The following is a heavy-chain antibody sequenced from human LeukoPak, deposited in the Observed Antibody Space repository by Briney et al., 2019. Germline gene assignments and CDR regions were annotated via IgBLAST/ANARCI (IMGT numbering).Heavy chain of an antibody. V-gene: IGHV4-34*01. CDR2: INHSGSN. D-gene: IGHD3-3*01. Sequence: SETLSLTCAVYGGSFSGYYWSWIRQPPGKGLEWIGEINHSGSNNYNPSLKSRATISVDTSKKQFILKLSSVTAADTAVYYCARGHGYYGYYYMDVWGKGTTVTVSS. CDR1: GGSFSGYY. J-gene: IGHJ6*03. CDR3: ARGHGYYGYYYMDV.